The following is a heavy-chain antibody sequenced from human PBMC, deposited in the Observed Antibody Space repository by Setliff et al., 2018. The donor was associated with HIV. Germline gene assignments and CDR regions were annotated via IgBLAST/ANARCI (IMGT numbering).Heavy chain of an antibody. CDR3: ARRQQLWLLYAFDI. V-gene: IGHV4-39*01. Sequence: SETLSLTCTVTGGSISSNNFYWGWIRQPPGKGLEWIGTIYSSGDSFYDPSLKSRVTTSIDSSKNQFSLKLSSVTAADTAVYYCARRQQLWLLYAFDIWGQVTMVTVSS. CDR1: GGSISSNNFY. CDR2: IYSSGDS. J-gene: IGHJ3*02. D-gene: IGHD5-18*01.